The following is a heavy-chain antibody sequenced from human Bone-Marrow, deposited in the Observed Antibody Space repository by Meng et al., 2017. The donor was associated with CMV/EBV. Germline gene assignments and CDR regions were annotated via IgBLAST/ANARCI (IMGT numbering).Heavy chain of an antibody. V-gene: IGHV1-18*01. CDR2: ISAYNGDT. D-gene: IGHD6-19*01. Sequence: ASVKVSCKASGYIFTKYGVNWMRQAPGQGPEWMGWISAYNGDTMYAPKVQGRVTMTTDTSTSTAYMELRGLRSDDTAVYYCARDAGIIAVSGIGDYWGQGTLVTVSS. CDR1: GYIFTKYG. CDR3: ARDAGIIAVSGIGDY. J-gene: IGHJ4*02.